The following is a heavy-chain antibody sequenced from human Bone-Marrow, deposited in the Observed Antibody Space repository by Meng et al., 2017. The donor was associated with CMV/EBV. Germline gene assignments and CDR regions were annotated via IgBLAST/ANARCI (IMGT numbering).Heavy chain of an antibody. CDR1: GFTFSSYG. Sequence: GGSLRLSCAASGFTFSSYGMHWVRQAPGKGLEWVAFIRYDGSNKYYADSVKGRFTISRDNSKNTLYLQMNSLRAEDTAVYYCAKDLRGYCSSTSCYGGFDPWGQGPLVTVSS. V-gene: IGHV3-30*02. J-gene: IGHJ5*02. CDR3: AKDLRGYCSSTSCYGGFDP. D-gene: IGHD2-2*01. CDR2: IRYDGSNK.